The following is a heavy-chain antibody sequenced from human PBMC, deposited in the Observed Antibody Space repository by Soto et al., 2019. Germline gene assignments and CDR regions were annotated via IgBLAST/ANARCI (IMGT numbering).Heavy chain of an antibody. J-gene: IGHJ4*02. Sequence: QVQLVQSGAEVKKPGSSVKVSCKASGGTFSSYAISWVRQAPGQGLEWMGGIIPIFGTANYAQKFQGRVTITGDESTSTAYMGLGSLRSEDTAVFFWGGGGGGQIDYWGQGTLVTVSS. CDR2: IIPIFGTA. CDR1: GGTFSSYA. V-gene: IGHV1-69*12. D-gene: IGHD3-16*01. CDR3: GGGGGGQIDY.